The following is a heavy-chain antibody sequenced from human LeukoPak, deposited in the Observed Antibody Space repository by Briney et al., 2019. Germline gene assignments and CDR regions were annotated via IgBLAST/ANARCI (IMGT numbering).Heavy chain of an antibody. D-gene: IGHD3-16*01. J-gene: IGHJ4*02. CDR3: AEGVYHFDY. V-gene: IGHV4-39*01. Sequence: ASETLSLTCTVSGGSISSSSYYWGWIRQPPGKGLEWIGSIYYSGSTYCNPSLKSRVTISVDTSKNQFSLKLSSVTAADTAVYYCAEGVYHFDYWGQGTLVTVSS. CDR2: IYYSGST. CDR1: GGSISSSSYY.